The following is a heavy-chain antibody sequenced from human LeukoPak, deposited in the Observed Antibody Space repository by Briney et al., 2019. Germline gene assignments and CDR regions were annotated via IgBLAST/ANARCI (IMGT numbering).Heavy chain of an antibody. CDR1: GFAVSNIY. D-gene: IGHD3-16*01. CDR2: IFGGDST. Sequence: GGSLRLSCAASGFAVSNIYMNWVRQAPGKGLEWVSVIFGGDSTYYADSVKGRFTISRDNSKNTVYLQMNSLRADDTAVYHCARGLGTYTTSWYHFYGMDFWGQGTTVTVS. J-gene: IGHJ6*02. V-gene: IGHV3-66*01. CDR3: ARGLGTYTTSWYHFYGMDF.